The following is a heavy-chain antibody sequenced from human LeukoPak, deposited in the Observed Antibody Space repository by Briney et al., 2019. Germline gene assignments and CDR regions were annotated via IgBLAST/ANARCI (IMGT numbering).Heavy chain of an antibody. CDR2: IYHSGST. V-gene: IGHV4-38-2*02. CDR1: GYSISSGYY. Sequence: SETLSLTCTVSGYSISSGYYWGWIRQPPGKGLEWIGSIYHSGSTYYNPSLKSRVTISVDTSKNQFSLKLSSVTAADTAVYYCARDSSGYYLGWFDPWGQGTLVTVSS. D-gene: IGHD3-22*01. CDR3: ARDSSGYYLGWFDP. J-gene: IGHJ5*02.